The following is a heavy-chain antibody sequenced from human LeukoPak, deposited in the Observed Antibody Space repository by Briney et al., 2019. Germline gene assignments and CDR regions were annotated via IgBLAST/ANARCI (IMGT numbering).Heavy chain of an antibody. CDR3: APSCGSDCPGAY. CDR2: INTDGSST. Sequence: GGSLRLSCAASGLTFNNYWMHWVRQAPGKGLVWVSRINTDGSSTNYADSVKGRFTISRDNAKNTVYLQMNSLRAEDTAVYYCAPSCGSDCPGAYWGQGTLVTVSS. V-gene: IGHV3-74*01. D-gene: IGHD2-21*02. J-gene: IGHJ4*02. CDR1: GLTFNNYW.